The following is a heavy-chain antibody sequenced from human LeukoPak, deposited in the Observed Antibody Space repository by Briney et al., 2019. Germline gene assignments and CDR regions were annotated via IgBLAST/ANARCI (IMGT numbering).Heavy chain of an antibody. CDR1: GFTFSSYG. D-gene: IGHD3-10*01. CDR3: AKDIGPGSGSYYAYYYYYGMDV. Sequence: GSLRLSCAASGFTFSSYGMHWVRQAPGKGLEWVAVISYDGSNKYYADSVKGRFTISRDNSKNTLYLQMNSLRAEDTALYYCAKDIGPGSGSYYAYYYYYGMDVWGQGTTVTVSS. CDR2: ISYDGSNK. V-gene: IGHV3-30*18. J-gene: IGHJ6*02.